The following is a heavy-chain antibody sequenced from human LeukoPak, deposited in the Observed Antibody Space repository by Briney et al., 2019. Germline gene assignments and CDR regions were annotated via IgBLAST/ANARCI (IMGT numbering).Heavy chain of an antibody. V-gene: IGHV5-51*01. CDR2: IYPGDSDT. J-gene: IGHJ5*02. CDR3: ARQQGGYSYGYTWFDP. Sequence: GESLKISCKGSGYSCTSYWIGWVRQMPGKGLEWMGIIYPGDSDTRYSPSFQGQVTISADKSISTAYLQWSSLKASDTAMYYCARQQGGYSYGYTWFDPWGQGTLVTVSS. CDR1: GYSCTSYW. D-gene: IGHD5-18*01.